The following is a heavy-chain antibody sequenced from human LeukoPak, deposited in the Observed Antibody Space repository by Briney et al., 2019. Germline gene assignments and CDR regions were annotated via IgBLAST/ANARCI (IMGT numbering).Heavy chain of an antibody. CDR1: GGSISSYY. J-gene: IGHJ3*02. CDR2: VFYSGVA. Sequence: PSETLSLTCNVSGGSISSYYWNWIRQSPGKGLEWIGYVFYSGVAKYNPSLKGRATISIDTSRNQLSLNLSPMTAADTAVYYCAREGTYDILTGYSTSFDSFDIWGQGKMVTVSS. CDR3: AREGTYDILTGYSTSFDSFDI. V-gene: IGHV4-59*01. D-gene: IGHD3-9*01.